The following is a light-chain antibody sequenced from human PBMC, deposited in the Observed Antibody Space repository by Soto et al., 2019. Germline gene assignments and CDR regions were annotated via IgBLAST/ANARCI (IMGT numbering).Light chain of an antibody. CDR1: SSDVGGYNY. CDR2: EVS. CDR3: SSYAGSNNLV. J-gene: IGLJ2*01. V-gene: IGLV2-8*01. Sequence: SALTQPPSASGSPGQSVTISCTGTSSDVGGYNYVSWYQQHPGKAPKLVIYEVSKRPSGVPDRFSGSKSGNTASLTVSGLQAEDEADYYCSSYAGSNNLVFGGGTKVTVL.